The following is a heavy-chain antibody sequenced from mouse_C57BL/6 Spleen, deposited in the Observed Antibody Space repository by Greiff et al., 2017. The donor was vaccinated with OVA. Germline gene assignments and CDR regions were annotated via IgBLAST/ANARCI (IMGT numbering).Heavy chain of an antibody. V-gene: IGHV1-5*01. CDR3: TRGGDYDGPYYVGY. J-gene: IGHJ2*01. Sequence: VQLQQSGPVLARPGASVKMSCKASGYTFTSYWMHWVKQRPGQGLEWIGDIYPGDSDTSYNQKFKGKAKLTAGTYARTAYMELSSLTYEDSAVYCCTRGGDYDGPYYVGYWGQSTTLS. CDR2: IYPGDSDT. D-gene: IGHD2-4*01. CDR1: GYTFTSYW.